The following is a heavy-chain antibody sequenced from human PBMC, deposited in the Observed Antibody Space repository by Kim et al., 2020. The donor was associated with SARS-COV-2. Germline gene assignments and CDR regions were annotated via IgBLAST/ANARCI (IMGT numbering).Heavy chain of an antibody. J-gene: IGHJ6*02. CDR3: ARDSFVPENTSYYYYYGMDV. Sequence: GGSLRLSCAASGFTFSSYWMSWVRQAPGKGLEWVANIKQDGSEKYYVDSVKGRFTISRDNAKNSLYLQMNSLRAEDTAVYYCARDSFVPENTSYYYYYGMDVWGRGTTVTVSS. CDR2: IKQDGSEK. D-gene: IGHD3-16*01. CDR1: GFTFSSYW. V-gene: IGHV3-7*03.